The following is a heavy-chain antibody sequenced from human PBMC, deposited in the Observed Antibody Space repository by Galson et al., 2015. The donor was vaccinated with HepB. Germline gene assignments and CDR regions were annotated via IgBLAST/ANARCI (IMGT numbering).Heavy chain of an antibody. Sequence: SGAEVKKPGESLRISCKGSGYSFTSYYMHWVRQAPGQGLEWMGIINPSGGSTSYAQKFQGRVTMTRDTSTSTVYMELSSLRSEDTAVYYCARGGRLWPKLDAFDIWGQGTMVTVSS. V-gene: IGHV1-46*01. D-gene: IGHD5-18*01. CDR1: GYSFTSYY. CDR2: INPSGGST. J-gene: IGHJ3*02. CDR3: ARGGRLWPKLDAFDI.